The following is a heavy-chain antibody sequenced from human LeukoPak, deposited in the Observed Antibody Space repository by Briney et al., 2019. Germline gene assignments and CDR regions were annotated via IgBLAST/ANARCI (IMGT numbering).Heavy chain of an antibody. CDR3: ARDLSGIAGYTYGRGIDY. D-gene: IGHD5-18*01. Sequence: GGSLRLSCEASGFTFSTSWMYWVRQAPGKGLEWVSRINGDGSDPSYADFVKGRFTISRDNAKTSLYLQMNSLRAEDTAVYYCARDLSGIAGYTYGRGIDYWGQGTLVTVSS. CDR1: GFTFSTSW. CDR2: INGDGSDP. V-gene: IGHV3-74*01. J-gene: IGHJ4*02.